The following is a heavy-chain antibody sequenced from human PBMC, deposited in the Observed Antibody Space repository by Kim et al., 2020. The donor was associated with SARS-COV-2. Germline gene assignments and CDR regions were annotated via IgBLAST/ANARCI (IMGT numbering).Heavy chain of an antibody. V-gene: IGHV1-69*13. CDR1: GGTFSSYA. D-gene: IGHD3-22*01. Sequence: SVKVSCKASGGTFSSYAISWVRQAPGQGLEWMGGIIPIFGTANYAQKFQGRVTITADESTSTAYMELSSLRSEDTAVYYCARAKRLNYYDSSGYFDYWGQGTLVTVSS. CDR2: IIPIFGTA. J-gene: IGHJ4*02. CDR3: ARAKRLNYYDSSGYFDY.